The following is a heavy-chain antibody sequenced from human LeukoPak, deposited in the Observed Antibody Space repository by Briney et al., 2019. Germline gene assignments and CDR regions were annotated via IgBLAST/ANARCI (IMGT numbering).Heavy chain of an antibody. J-gene: IGHJ6*03. CDR2: ISWNSGSI. Sequence: GRSLRLSCAASGFTFDDYAMHWVRQAPGKGLEWVSGISWNSGSIGYADSVKGRFTISRDNAKNSLYLQMNSLRAEDTALYYCAKAGCSGYDVYYYYYYMDVWGKGTTVTVSS. V-gene: IGHV3-9*01. D-gene: IGHD5-12*01. CDR3: AKAGCSGYDVYYYYYYMDV. CDR1: GFTFDDYA.